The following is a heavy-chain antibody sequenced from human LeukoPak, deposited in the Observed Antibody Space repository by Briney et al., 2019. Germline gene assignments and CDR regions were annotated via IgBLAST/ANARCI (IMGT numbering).Heavy chain of an antibody. V-gene: IGHV3-66*01. D-gene: IGHD6-13*01. J-gene: IGHJ4*02. Sequence: PGGSLRLSCTASGFTVSSNYMSWVRQAPGKGLEWVSVIYSGGSTYYADSVKGRFTISRDNSKNTLYLQMNSLRAEDTAVYYCAKDWGYSSSQGYYFDYWGQGTLVTVSS. CDR1: GFTVSSNY. CDR2: IYSGGST. CDR3: AKDWGYSSSQGYYFDY.